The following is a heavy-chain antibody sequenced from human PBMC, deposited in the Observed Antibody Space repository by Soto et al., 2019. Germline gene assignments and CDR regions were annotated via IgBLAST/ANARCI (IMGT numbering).Heavy chain of an antibody. D-gene: IGHD3-10*01. CDR1: GFTFSDYS. J-gene: IGHJ4*02. CDR3: ARDAGSWGY. CDR2: ISSSSTI. Sequence: EVQLVESGGGLVQPGESLRLSCAASGFTFSDYSMDWVRQAPGKGLEWVSYISSSSTIYYADSVKGRFTISRDNAKNSLYLQMNSLRDEYTAVYYCARDAGSWGYWGQGTLVTVSS. V-gene: IGHV3-48*02.